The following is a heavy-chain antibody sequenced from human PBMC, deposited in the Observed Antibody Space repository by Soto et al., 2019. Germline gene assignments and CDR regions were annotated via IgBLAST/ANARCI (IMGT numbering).Heavy chain of an antibody. CDR2: IIPVFGRP. CDR1: GGSFSSFG. Sequence: SVKVSCMASGGSFSSFGISWVRQAPGQGHEWMGGIIPVFGRPNYAQRFRGRLTITTDESTNTVYLELNDLRSGDPAVYYCERVGSVCNLWGQGSQVTVSS. CDR3: ERVGSVCNL. V-gene: IGHV1-69*05. J-gene: IGHJ4*02.